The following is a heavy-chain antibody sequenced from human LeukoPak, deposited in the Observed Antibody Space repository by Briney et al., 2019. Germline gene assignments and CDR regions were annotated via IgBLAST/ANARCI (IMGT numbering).Heavy chain of an antibody. CDR2: IYTSGST. D-gene: IGHD6-19*01. CDR1: GGSISSGSYY. Sequence: SETLSLTCTVSGGSISSGSYYWSWIRQPAGKGLEWIGRIYTSGSTNYNPSLKSRVTISVDTSKNQFSLKLSSVTAADTAVYYCARYIAVAGTLVYYFDYWGQGTLVTVSS. J-gene: IGHJ4*02. V-gene: IGHV4-61*02. CDR3: ARYIAVAGTLVYYFDY.